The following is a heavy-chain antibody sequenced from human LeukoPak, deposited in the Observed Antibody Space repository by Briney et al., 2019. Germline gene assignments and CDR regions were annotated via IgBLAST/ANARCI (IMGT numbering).Heavy chain of an antibody. D-gene: IGHD5-24*01. V-gene: IGHV1-18*01. CDR3: ARVTRDGHNSPDY. CDR2: ISTYNGNT. J-gene: IGHJ4*02. Sequence: ASVKVSCKASGYTFTSYDISWVRQAPGQWLEWMGWISTYNGNTNYGQKLQGRVTMTTDTSTSTAYMELRSLRSDDTAVYYCARVTRDGHNSPDYWGQGTLVTVSS. CDR1: GYTFTSYD.